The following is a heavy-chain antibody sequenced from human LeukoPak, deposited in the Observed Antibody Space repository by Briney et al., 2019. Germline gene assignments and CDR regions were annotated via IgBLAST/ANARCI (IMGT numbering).Heavy chain of an antibody. CDR2: ISGSGANT. CDR3: AKRPSAYCSDGGCYFNY. J-gene: IGHJ4*02. D-gene: IGHD2-8*01. V-gene: IGHV3-23*01. CDR1: GFSFSSYA. Sequence: GSLRLSCAASGFSFSSYAMSWVCQAPGRGLEWVSAISGSGANTYYADSVKGRFTISRDNTKDTLYLQMNTLRAEDTAVYYCAKRPSAYCSDGGCYFNYWGQGTLVIVSS.